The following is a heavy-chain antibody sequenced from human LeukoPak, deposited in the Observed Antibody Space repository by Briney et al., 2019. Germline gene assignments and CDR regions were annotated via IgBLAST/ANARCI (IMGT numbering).Heavy chain of an antibody. CDR3: ARVIYDYGDLLAYFDY. Sequence: GGSLRLSCTVSGFTVSSNSMSWVRQAPGKGLGWVSFIYSSVTHYLDSVKGRFTISRDNSKNTLFLQMNSLRAEDTAVYYCARVIYDYGDLLAYFDYWGQGTLVTVSS. D-gene: IGHD4-17*01. CDR1: GFTVSSNS. CDR2: IYSSVT. J-gene: IGHJ4*02. V-gene: IGHV3-53*01.